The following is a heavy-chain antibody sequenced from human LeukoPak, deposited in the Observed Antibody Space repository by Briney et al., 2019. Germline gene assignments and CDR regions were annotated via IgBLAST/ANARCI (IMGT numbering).Heavy chain of an antibody. CDR3: ARSLRSGYYFTGDY. V-gene: IGHV4-4*02. CDR2: IYHSGST. Sequence: PSGTLSLTCAVSGGSISSGNWWSWVRQPPGKGLEWIGQIYHSGSTNYNPSLKSRVTISVEKSKNQFSLKLSSVTAADTAVYYCARSLRSGYYFTGDYWGQGTLVTVSS. J-gene: IGHJ4*02. CDR1: GGSISSGNW. D-gene: IGHD3-22*01.